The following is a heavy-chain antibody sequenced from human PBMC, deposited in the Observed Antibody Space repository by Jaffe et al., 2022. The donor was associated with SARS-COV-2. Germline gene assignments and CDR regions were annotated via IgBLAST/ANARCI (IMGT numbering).Heavy chain of an antibody. J-gene: IGHJ4*02. CDR1: GFTFSSSA. Sequence: EVQLLESGGGLVRRGGSLRLSCAASGFTFSSSAMSWVRQAPGKGLEWVSGISNSGRNTYYADSVKGRFTISRDNSKNTLYLQMNSLRAEDTAMYFCASTIWSGWDYFDYWGQGTLVTVSS. V-gene: IGHV3-23*01. CDR2: ISNSGRNT. CDR3: ASTIWSGWDYFDY. D-gene: IGHD3-3*01.